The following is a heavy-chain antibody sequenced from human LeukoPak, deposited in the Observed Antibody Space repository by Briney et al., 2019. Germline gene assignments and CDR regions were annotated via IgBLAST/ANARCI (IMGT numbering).Heavy chain of an antibody. D-gene: IGHD6-13*01. J-gene: IGHJ5*02. Sequence: WETLSLTCTVSGYSISSGYYWGWIRQPPGKGLEWIGSIYNSGSTYYNPSLKSRVTISVDTSKNQFSLKLSSVTAADTALYYCARAYSSSWYWNWFDPWGQGTLVTVSS. CDR3: ARAYSSSWYWNWFDP. V-gene: IGHV4-38-2*02. CDR1: GYSISSGYY. CDR2: IYNSGST.